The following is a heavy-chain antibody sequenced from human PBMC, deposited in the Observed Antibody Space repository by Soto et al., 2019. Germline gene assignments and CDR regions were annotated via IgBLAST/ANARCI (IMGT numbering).Heavy chain of an antibody. CDR1: GGSFSGYI. J-gene: IGHJ4*02. V-gene: IGHV4-34*01. CDR3: ARGLITVSQYSGGWYYFDS. CDR2: INHSGSA. D-gene: IGHD3-22*01. Sequence: PSETPSLTCDVYGGSFSGYIWTWIRQTPGKGLQWIGQINHSGSANYNPSLKSRVTISVHTSNSQFSLELSSVTAADTAVYYCARGLITVSQYSGGWYYFDSWGQGTQVPVSS.